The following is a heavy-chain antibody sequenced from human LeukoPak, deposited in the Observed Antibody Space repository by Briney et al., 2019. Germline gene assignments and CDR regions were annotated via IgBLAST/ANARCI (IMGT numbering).Heavy chain of an antibody. CDR3: ARPEKSGSYSNFDY. D-gene: IGHD1-26*01. J-gene: IGHJ4*02. Sequence: PSETLSLTCTVSGGSISSSNYYWGWIRQPPGKGLEWIGSIYYSGSTHYNPSLKSRVTISVDTSKNQFSLKLSSVTAADTAVYYCARPEKSGSYSNFDYWGQGTLVTVSS. CDR2: IYYSGST. V-gene: IGHV4-39*01. CDR1: GGSISSSNYY.